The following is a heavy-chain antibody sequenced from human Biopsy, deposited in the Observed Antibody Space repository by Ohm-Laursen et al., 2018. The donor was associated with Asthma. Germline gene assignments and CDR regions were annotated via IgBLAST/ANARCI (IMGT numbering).Heavy chain of an antibody. J-gene: IGHJ6*02. Sequence: SETLSLTCTVSGGSISSYYWSWIRQPPGKGLEWIGYIYFSGSTNYNPSLKSRVTMTVDRSKNQFSLRLRSVTAADTAVYYCARGSSSRLSQWEILVSGGKRAHSYYGMDVWGQGTTVTVSS. D-gene: IGHD1-26*01. CDR2: IYFSGST. CDR3: ARGSSSRLSQWEILVSGGKRAHSYYGMDV. CDR1: GGSISSYY. V-gene: IGHV4-59*12.